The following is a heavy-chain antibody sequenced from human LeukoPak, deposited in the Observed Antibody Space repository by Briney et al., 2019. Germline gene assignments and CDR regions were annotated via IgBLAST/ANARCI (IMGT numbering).Heavy chain of an antibody. J-gene: IGHJ4*02. D-gene: IGHD3-3*01. CDR2: INPSGGST. CDR1: GYTFTSYY. V-gene: IGHV1-46*01. CDR3: ARDRAYYDFWSGYYGFDY. Sequence: ASVKVSCKASGYTFTSYYMHWVRQAPGQGLEWMGIINPSGGSTSYAQKFQGRVTMTRDTSTSTVYMELSSLRSEDTAVYYCARDRAYYDFWSGYYGFDYWGQGTLVTVSS.